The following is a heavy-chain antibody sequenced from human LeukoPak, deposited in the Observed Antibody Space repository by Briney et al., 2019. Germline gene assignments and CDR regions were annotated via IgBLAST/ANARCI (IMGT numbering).Heavy chain of an antibody. Sequence: SETLSLTCTVSGGSISSSSYYWGWIRQPPGKGLERIGSIYYSGSTYYNPSLKSRVTISVDTSKNQFSLKLSSVTAADTAVYYCATSPYQLLYTHWGQGTLVTVSS. CDR3: ATSPYQLLYTH. CDR2: IYYSGST. CDR1: GGSISSSSYY. V-gene: IGHV4-39*07. D-gene: IGHD2-2*02. J-gene: IGHJ4*02.